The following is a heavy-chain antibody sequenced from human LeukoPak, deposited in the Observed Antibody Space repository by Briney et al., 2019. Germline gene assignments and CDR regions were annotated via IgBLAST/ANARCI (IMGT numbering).Heavy chain of an antibody. D-gene: IGHD6-6*01. CDR1: GGSISSFY. CDR2: IYYTGST. J-gene: IGHJ6*03. V-gene: IGHV4-59*01. Sequence: PSETLSLTCTVSGGSISSFYWSWIRQPPGKGLEWIGYIYYTGSTNYNPSLKSRVTISVDTSKSQFSLKLNSVTAADTAVYYCARGGGSSFYYYYMDVWGKGTTVTVSS. CDR3: ARGGGSSFYYYYMDV.